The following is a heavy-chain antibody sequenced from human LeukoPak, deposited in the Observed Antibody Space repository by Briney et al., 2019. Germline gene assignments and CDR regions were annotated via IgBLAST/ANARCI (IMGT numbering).Heavy chain of an antibody. J-gene: IGHJ4*02. D-gene: IGHD3-22*01. CDR1: GYTFTSYA. V-gene: IGHV1-3*01. CDR3: ARDLDYYDSSAGY. CDR2: INAGNGNT. Sequence: ASVKVPCKASGYTFTSYAMHWVRQAPGQRLEWMGWINAGNGNTKYSQKFQGRVTITRDTSASTAYMELSSLRSEDTAVYYCARDLDYYDSSAGYWGQGTLVTVSS.